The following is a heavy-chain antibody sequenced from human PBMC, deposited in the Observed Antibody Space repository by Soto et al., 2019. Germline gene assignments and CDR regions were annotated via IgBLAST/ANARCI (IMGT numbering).Heavy chain of an antibody. D-gene: IGHD5-12*01. Sequence: PSETLSLTCTVSGGSISSYYWSWIRQPPGKGLEWIGYIYYSGSTNYNPSLKSRVTISVDTSKNQFSLKLSSVTTADTAVYYCARHAYSGYDPATYYFDYWGQGTLVTVSS. CDR1: GGSISSYY. CDR3: ARHAYSGYDPATYYFDY. J-gene: IGHJ4*02. V-gene: IGHV4-59*08. CDR2: IYYSGST.